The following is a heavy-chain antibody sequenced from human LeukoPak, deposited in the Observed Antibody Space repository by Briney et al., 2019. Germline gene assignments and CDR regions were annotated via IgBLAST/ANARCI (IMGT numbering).Heavy chain of an antibody. J-gene: IGHJ2*01. D-gene: IGHD1-14*01. CDR1: GFTFSNYA. CDR2: VSGSGRNT. CDR3: VRRGTNLYFDF. V-gene: IGHV3-23*01. Sequence: PGGSLRLSCAGSGFTFSNYAMTWVRQAPGKGLEWVSSVSGSGRNTFYPDSVEGRFTISRDNSKNTVYLQMNSLRADDTAVYYCVRRGTNLYFDFWGRGTLVTVSS.